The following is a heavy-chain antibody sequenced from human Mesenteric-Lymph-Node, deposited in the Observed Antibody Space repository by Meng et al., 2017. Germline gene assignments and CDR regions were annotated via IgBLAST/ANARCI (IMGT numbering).Heavy chain of an antibody. CDR3: ARCGYSYGYRGMVDAFDI. Sequence: GGSLRLSCAASGFSFSNEWMHWVRQAPGKGLVWVAHIKVGGSGTDYADSVKGRFTISRDNAKNSLYLQMNSLRAEDTAVYYCARCGYSYGYRGMVDAFDIWGQGTMVTVSS. CDR1: GFSFSNEW. D-gene: IGHD5-18*01. CDR2: IKVGGSGT. V-gene: IGHV3-74*01. J-gene: IGHJ3*02.